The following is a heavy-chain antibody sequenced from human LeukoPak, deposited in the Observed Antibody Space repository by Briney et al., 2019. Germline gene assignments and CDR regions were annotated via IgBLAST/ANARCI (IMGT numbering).Heavy chain of an antibody. J-gene: IGHJ4*02. CDR1: GFTFSSYA. CDR3: ARPGIVGATAFDS. CDR2: IYSGGTA. V-gene: IGHV3-66*04. D-gene: IGHD1-26*01. Sequence: GGSLRLSCAASGFTFSSYAMSWVRQAPGKGLEWVSVIYSGGTAYYADSVKGRFTISRDNSKNTLYLHMNSLRADDTAVYYCARPGIVGATAFDSWGQGTLVTVSS.